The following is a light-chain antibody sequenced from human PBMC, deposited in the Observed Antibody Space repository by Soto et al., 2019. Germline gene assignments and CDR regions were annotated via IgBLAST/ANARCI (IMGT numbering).Light chain of an antibody. V-gene: IGKV3D-11*01. CDR2: DAS. J-gene: IGKJ4*01. CDR3: QQRRA. Sequence: EIVLTQSPATLSLSPGERATLSCRASQGVSSYLAWYQQKPGQAPRLLIYDASNRATGIPARFSGSGPGTDFTLTISSLEPEDFSGYYCQQRRAFGGGTKVEIK. CDR1: QGVSSY.